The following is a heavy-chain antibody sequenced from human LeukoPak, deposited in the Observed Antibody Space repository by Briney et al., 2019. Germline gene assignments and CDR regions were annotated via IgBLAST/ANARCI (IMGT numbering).Heavy chain of an antibody. J-gene: IGHJ4*02. D-gene: IGHD6-13*01. CDR2: IGGSDGRT. CDR1: GFTFSTYA. CDR3: AKGSASSWFLIDY. Sequence: PGGSLRLSCAASGFTFSTYAMSWVRQAPGKGLEWVSLIGGSDGRTRYADSVKGRFTISRDNSKNTLYLQLNSLRADDTAVYYCAKGSASSWFLIDYWGQGTLVTVSS. V-gene: IGHV3-23*01.